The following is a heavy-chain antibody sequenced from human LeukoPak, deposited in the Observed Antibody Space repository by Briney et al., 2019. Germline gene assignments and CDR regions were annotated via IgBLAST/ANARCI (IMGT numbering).Heavy chain of an antibody. CDR3: ARAASLWFGELDY. CDR1: RFTFSSYS. V-gene: IGHV3-21*01. J-gene: IGHJ4*02. D-gene: IGHD3-10*01. CDR2: ISSSSSYI. Sequence: GGSLRLSCAASRFTFSSYSMNWVRQAPGKGLEWVSSISSSSSYIYYADSVKGRFTISRDNAKNSLYLQMNSLRAEDTAVYYCARAASLWFGELDYWGQGTLVTVSS.